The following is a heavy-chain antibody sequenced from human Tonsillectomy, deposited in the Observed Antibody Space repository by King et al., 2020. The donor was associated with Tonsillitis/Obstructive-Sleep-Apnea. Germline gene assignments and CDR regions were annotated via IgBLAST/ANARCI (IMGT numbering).Heavy chain of an antibody. CDR2: ISGRCGCT. CDR3: AKVTGYMDV. D-gene: IGHD1-14*01. V-gene: IGHV3-23*04. Sequence: VQLVESGGGFVKPGGSLRLSCSASGFTFSGYAMSWVRLAPGEGLEWVSAISGRCGCTYYADSVKGRFTISRDNSKNTLYLQMNSLRAEDTAVYYCAKVTGYMDVWGKGTTVTVSS. CDR1: GFTFSGYA. J-gene: IGHJ6*03.